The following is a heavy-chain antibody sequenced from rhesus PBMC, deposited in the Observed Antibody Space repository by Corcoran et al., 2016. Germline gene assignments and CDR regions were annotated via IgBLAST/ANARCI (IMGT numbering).Heavy chain of an antibody. D-gene: IGHD3-34*01. CDR3: AKVGDWGDCYVDF. Sequence: EVQLVESGGGLVQPGGSLRLSCAASGFTFSSYGMSWVRQAPGKGLEWVSYISNGGGSTYYADAVKGRFTISRDNSKNTLSLQMNSLRAEDTAVYYCAKVGDWGDCYVDFWGQGVLVTVSS. V-gene: IGHV3S5*01. J-gene: IGHJ4*01. CDR2: ISNGGGST. CDR1: GFTFSSYG.